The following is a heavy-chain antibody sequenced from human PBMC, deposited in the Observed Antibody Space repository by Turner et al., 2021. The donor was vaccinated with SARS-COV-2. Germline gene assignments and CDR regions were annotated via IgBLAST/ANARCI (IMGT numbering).Heavy chain of an antibody. Sequence: EVQLVASGGGLVPPGGSLRLSCAASGFTFSSYGMRWVRQGQGKGLEWVANIKEDGSEKYYVDSVKGRFTISRDNAKNSLYLQMNSLRAEDKAVYYCARLHTSSWYFDYWGQGTMVTVSS. CDR1: GFTFSSYG. V-gene: IGHV3-7*03. CDR2: IKEDGSEK. D-gene: IGHD6-13*01. CDR3: ARLHTSSWYFDY. J-gene: IGHJ4*02.